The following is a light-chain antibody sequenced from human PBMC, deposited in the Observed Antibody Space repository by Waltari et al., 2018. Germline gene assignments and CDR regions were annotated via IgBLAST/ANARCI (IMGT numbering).Light chain of an antibody. J-gene: IGKJ4*01. V-gene: IGKV3D-15*01. CDR2: PAS. CDR1: QSIATG. CDR3: QQYNRWPPLT. Sequence: EVVMTQSSATLSVSPGERATPPCRASQSIATGLAWYQHKPSQAPRLPIYPASTGATAIPTRFRGSGSGTDFTLTLSGLQSEDSAVYYCQQYNRWPPLTFGGGTKVEI.